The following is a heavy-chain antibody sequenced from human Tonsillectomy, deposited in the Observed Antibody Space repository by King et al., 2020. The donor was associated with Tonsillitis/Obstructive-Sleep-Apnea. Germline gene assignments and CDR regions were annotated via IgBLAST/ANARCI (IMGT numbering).Heavy chain of an antibody. CDR1: GGSISSYY. Sequence: QLQESGPGLVKPSETLSLTCTVSGGSISSYYWSWIRQPPGKGLEWIGYIYYSGSTNYNPSLKSRVTISVDTSKNQFSLKLSSVTAADTAVYYCARLPGDDYYFDYWGQGTLVTVSS. J-gene: IGHJ4*02. D-gene: IGHD3-16*01. V-gene: IGHV4-59*08. CDR2: IYYSGST. CDR3: ARLPGDDYYFDY.